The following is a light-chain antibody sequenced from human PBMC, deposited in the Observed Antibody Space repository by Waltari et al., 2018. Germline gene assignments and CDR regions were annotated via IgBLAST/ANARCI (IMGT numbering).Light chain of an antibody. CDR3: QQYNNWPRT. CDR1: QSVSSA. CDR2: GAS. Sequence: EIVMTQSPAMLSVSPGDRATLSCRASQSVSSALAWYQQKPGQAPRLLIYGASTRATGIPARFSGSGSGTEFTLTISSLQSEEFAVYYCQQYNNWPRTFGQGTKVEIK. J-gene: IGKJ1*01. V-gene: IGKV3-15*01.